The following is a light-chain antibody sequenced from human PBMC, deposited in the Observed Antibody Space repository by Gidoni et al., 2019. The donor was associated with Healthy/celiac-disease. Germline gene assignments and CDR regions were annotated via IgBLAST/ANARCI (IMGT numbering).Light chain of an antibody. Sequence: QSVLTQPPSASGTPGQRVTISCSGSSSNIGSNTVNWYQQLPGTAPKLLIYINNQRPSGVPDQFSGSKSDTSAALAISGLQSEDEADYYCAAWDDSLNGPVFGGGTKLTVL. CDR2: INN. J-gene: IGLJ3*02. CDR3: AAWDDSLNGPV. CDR1: SSNIGSNT. V-gene: IGLV1-44*01.